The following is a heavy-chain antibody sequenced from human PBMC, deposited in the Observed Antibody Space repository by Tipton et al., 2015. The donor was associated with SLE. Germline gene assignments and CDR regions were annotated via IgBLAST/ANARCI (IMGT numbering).Heavy chain of an antibody. D-gene: IGHD4-17*01. V-gene: IGHV3-7*03. CDR3: ARVDGDSYYYYYYMDV. CDR2: IKQDGSEK. J-gene: IGHJ6*03. CDR1: GFTFSSYA. Sequence: GSLRLSCAASGFTFSSYAMSWVRQAPGKGLEWVANIKQDGSEKYYVDSVKGRFTISRDNAKNSLYLQMNSLRAEDTAVYYCARVDGDSYYYYYYMDVWGKGTTVTVSS.